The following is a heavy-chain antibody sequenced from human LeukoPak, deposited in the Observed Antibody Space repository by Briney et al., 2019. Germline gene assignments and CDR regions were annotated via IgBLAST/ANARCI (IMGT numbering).Heavy chain of an antibody. Sequence: GGSLRLSCAVSGLTFNNYAMSWVRQAPGKGLEWVSGISGRGASKYYADSVKGRFTISRDNSKNTLYLQMNSLRAEDTAVYYCAKDFYSGSWVDYWGQGTLVTVSS. J-gene: IGHJ4*02. D-gene: IGHD6-13*01. V-gene: IGHV3-23*01. CDR2: ISGRGASK. CDR1: GLTFNNYA. CDR3: AKDFYSGSWVDY.